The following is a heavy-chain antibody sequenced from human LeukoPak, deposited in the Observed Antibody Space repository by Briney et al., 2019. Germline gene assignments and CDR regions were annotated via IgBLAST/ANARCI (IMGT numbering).Heavy chain of an antibody. Sequence: GGSLRPFCSSSGFKFNYHGLSLVPQAPGEGLELGSGINGNGASTYYSDSVKGRFTISRDNSKNTVYLQMSSLRADDTAIYYCAKDQAYSYYYLDCWGQGTLVTVSS. CDR2: INGNGAST. CDR1: GFKFNYHG. CDR3: AKDQAYSYYYLDC. J-gene: IGHJ4*02. D-gene: IGHD5-18*01. V-gene: IGHV3-23*01.